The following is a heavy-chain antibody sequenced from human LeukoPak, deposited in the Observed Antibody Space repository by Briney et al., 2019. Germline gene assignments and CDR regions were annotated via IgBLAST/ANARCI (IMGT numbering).Heavy chain of an antibody. J-gene: IGHJ4*02. CDR3: ARERSWNGPLDY. CDR2: ASFHGSNT. Sequence: PGRSLRLSCAASGFIFSDSTMHWVRQAPSKGLEWVAAASFHGSNTYYADSMKGRFTISRDISKNTVYLQMNSLRTEDTAVYYCARERSWNGPLDYWGQGTLVTVSS. CDR1: GFIFSDST. D-gene: IGHD1-1*01. V-gene: IGHV3-30*04.